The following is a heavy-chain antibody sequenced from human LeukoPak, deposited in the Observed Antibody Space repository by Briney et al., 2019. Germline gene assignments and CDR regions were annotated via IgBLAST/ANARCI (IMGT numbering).Heavy chain of an antibody. J-gene: IGHJ6*02. CDR3: ARYSSSWTGGYGMDV. CDR2: VNPHSDNT. CDR1: GYTFTTFD. D-gene: IGHD6-13*01. V-gene: IGHV1-8*01. Sequence: ASVKVSCKASGYTFTTFDINWVRQATGQGLEWMGWVNPHSDNTAYAQKFQGRVTMTRNTSISTAYMELSSLRSEDTAVYYCARYSSSWTGGYGMDVWGQGTTATVSS.